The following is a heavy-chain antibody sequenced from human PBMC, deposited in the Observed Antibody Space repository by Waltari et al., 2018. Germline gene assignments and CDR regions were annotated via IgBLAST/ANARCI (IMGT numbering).Heavy chain of an antibody. CDR3: AHVPAAFRSAYYFDY. CDR1: GFSLSTSGVG. Sequence: QITLKESGPTLVKPTQTLTLTCTFSGFSLSTSGVGVGWIRQPPGKALEWLALIYWNDDKRYSQSLKSRLTITKDTSRNQVVLTMTNMDPVDTATDYCAHVPAAFRSAYYFDYWGQGTLVTVSS. V-gene: IGHV2-5*01. J-gene: IGHJ4*02. CDR2: IYWNDDK. D-gene: IGHD2-2*01.